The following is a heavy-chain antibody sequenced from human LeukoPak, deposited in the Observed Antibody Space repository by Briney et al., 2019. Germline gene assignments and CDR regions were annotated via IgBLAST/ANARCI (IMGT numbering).Heavy chain of an antibody. CDR2: ISAYNGNT. CDR1: GYTFTSYG. J-gene: IGHJ4*02. CDR3: ARGYDSSGYQPTDLDY. V-gene: IGHV1-18*01. D-gene: IGHD3-22*01. Sequence: ASVKVSCKASGYTFTSYGISWVRQAPGQGLEWMGWISAYNGNTNYAQKLQGRVTMTTDTSMSTAYMELRSLRSDDTAVYYCARGYDSSGYQPTDLDYWGQGTLVTVSS.